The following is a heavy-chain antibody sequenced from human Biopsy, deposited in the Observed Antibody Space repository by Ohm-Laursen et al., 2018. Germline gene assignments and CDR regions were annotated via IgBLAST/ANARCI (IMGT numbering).Heavy chain of an antibody. CDR2: INKDGSTL. CDR3: AKDLHNYGMDV. J-gene: IGHJ6*02. V-gene: IGHV3-74*03. CDR1: GFTFSSYC. Sequence: GSLRLSCAASGFTFSSYCMNWVRQVPGKGLVWVATINKDGSTLQYVDSVRGRFTISRDNAKNTLHLQMNSLRADDTAIYYCAKDLHNYGMDVWGQGTTVTVSS.